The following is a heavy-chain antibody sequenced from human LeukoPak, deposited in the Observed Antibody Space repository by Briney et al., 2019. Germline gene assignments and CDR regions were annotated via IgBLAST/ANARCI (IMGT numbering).Heavy chain of an antibody. J-gene: IGHJ4*02. Sequence: SETLSLTCAVYGGSFSGYYWSWIRQPPGKGLEWIGYIYYSGSTNYNPSLKSRVTISVDTSKNQFSLKLSSVTAADTAVYYCARGSDYYDSSGYYFDYWGQGTLVTVSS. D-gene: IGHD3-22*01. V-gene: IGHV4-59*01. CDR2: IYYSGST. CDR1: GGSFSGYY. CDR3: ARGSDYYDSSGYYFDY.